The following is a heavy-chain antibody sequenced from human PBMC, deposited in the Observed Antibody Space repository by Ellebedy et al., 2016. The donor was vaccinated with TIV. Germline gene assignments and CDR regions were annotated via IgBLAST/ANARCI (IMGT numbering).Heavy chain of an antibody. J-gene: IGHJ4*02. CDR1: GYTFTGYF. CDR2: INPDSGGT. V-gene: IGHV1-2*02. Sequence: ASVKVSXKASGYTFTGYFMHWVRQAPGQGLEWMGWINPDSGGTYYAQKFQARVTMSSDASITTAYMELSRLTSDDTALYYCARDYWGSYEYWGQGTLVTVSS. CDR3: ARDYWGSYEY. D-gene: IGHD1-26*01.